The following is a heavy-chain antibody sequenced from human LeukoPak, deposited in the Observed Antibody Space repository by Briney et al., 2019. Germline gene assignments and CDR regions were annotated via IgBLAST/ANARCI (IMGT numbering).Heavy chain of an antibody. J-gene: IGHJ3*01. D-gene: IGHD1/OR15-1a*01. CDR1: GYTFTDYY. Sequence: ASVKVSCKASGYTFTDYYMHWVRQAPGQGLDWVGWINPTSGATKYAQKFQGRVTMTRDTSNNTSYMELSRLRSDDTAVYYCAREFRTTTWSFDAFDLWGQGTMVTVAS. V-gene: IGHV1-2*02. CDR2: INPTSGAT. CDR3: AREFRTTTWSFDAFDL.